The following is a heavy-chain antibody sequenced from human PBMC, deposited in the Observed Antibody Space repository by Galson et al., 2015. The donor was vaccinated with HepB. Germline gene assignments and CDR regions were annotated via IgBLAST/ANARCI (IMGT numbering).Heavy chain of an antibody. Sequence: SLRLSCAASGFSFNSSSMNWVPQAPGKGLEWVSAISSSSGYIYYAASVKGRFTISSDNAKNSLSLQKNRLRAEDTVVYYSDRDPRGYSYYPSFDPWGQGTLVTVSS. CDR1: GFSFNSSS. J-gene: IGHJ5*02. D-gene: IGHD5-18*01. CDR2: ISSSSGYI. V-gene: IGHV3-21*01. CDR3: DRDPRGYSYYPSFDP.